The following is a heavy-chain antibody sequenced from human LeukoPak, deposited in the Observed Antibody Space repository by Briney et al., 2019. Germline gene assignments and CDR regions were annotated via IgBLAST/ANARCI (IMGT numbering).Heavy chain of an antibody. Sequence: GGSLRLSCAASGFTSSSYSMNWVRQAPGKGLEWVSSISSSSSYIYYADSVKGRFTISRDNAKNSLYLQMNSLRAEDTAVYYCARDSSYKVNAFDIWGQGTMVTVSS. J-gene: IGHJ3*02. V-gene: IGHV3-21*01. CDR2: ISSSSSYI. D-gene: IGHD3-10*01. CDR3: ARDSSYKVNAFDI. CDR1: GFTSSSYS.